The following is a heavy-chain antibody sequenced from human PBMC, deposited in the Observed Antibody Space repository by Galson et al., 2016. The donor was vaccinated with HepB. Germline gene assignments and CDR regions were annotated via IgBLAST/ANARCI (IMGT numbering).Heavy chain of an antibody. V-gene: IGHV2-70*01. Sequence: PALVKPTQTLKLTCTFSGFSLSTSGVSVSWIRQPPGKALEWLALIDWDGDPYYNTSLETRLSITKDTSKNEVILTMTDMAPVDTATYYCARIQADSGSYGGGFDYWGQGALVTVSS. CDR3: ARIQADSGSYGGGFDY. CDR1: GFSLSTSGVS. CDR2: IDWDGDP. D-gene: IGHD3-16*01. J-gene: IGHJ4*02.